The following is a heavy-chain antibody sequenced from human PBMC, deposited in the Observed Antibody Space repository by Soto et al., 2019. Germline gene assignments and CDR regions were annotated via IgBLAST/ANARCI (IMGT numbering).Heavy chain of an antibody. V-gene: IGHV3-23*01. Sequence: GGSLRLSCASSGFTIITYAMTWVRQAPGKGLECVSGVTGSGSQIYYADSVKGRFTISKDNSKNTLYLQMSSLREEDTALYYCAKDAVYRDGLWLMDSWGQGTLVTVSS. CDR3: AKDAVYRDGLWLMDS. CDR2: VTGSGSQI. CDR1: GFTIITYA. J-gene: IGHJ5*02. D-gene: IGHD2-21*01.